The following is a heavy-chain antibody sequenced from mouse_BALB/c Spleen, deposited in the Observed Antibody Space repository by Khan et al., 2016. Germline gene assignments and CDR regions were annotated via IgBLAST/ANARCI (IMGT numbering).Heavy chain of an antibody. D-gene: IGHD2-1*01. CDR3: ASGYDGNYDYSIDY. CDR1: GYTFTSYW. CDR2: IYPGDGDT. V-gene: IGHV1-87*01. J-gene: IGHJ4*01. Sequence: QVQLQQSGAELARPGASVKLSCKASGYTFTSYWMQWVKQRPGQGLEWIGAIYPGDGDTRYTQKFKGKATLTEDKSSSTAYMQLSSLASEDSAVYDCASGYDGNYDYSIDYWGQGTSVTVSS.